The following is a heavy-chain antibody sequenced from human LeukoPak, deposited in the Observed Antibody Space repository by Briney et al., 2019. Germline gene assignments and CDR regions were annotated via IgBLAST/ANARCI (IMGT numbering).Heavy chain of an antibody. J-gene: IGHJ6*03. CDR2: IYYSGST. Sequence: SETLSLTCTVSGGSISSYYWSWIRQPPGKGLEWIGYIYYSGSTNYNPSLKSRVTISVDTSKNQFSLKLSSVTAADTAVYYCARAAGYSSGWYDYYYYYMDVWGKGTTVTVSS. CDR1: GGSISSYY. V-gene: IGHV4-59*01. D-gene: IGHD6-19*01. CDR3: ARAAGYSSGWYDYYYYYMDV.